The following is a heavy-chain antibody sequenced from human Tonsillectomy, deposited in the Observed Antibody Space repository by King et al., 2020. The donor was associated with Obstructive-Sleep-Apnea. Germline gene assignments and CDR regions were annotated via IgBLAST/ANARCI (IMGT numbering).Heavy chain of an antibody. Sequence: VQLVESGGGLVQPGGSLRLSCAASGFTFSTSVMTWVRQAPGKGLEWVSAISDSGGSTYYTDSVKGRFTISRDNSRNTLYLQMNSLRAEDTAVYYCAKDLFNWDYCDPGWGYGMDVWGQGTTVTVSS. CDR1: GFTFSTSV. CDR2: ISDSGGST. D-gene: IGHD4-17*01. V-gene: IGHV3-23*04. J-gene: IGHJ6*02. CDR3: AKDLFNWDYCDPGWGYGMDV.